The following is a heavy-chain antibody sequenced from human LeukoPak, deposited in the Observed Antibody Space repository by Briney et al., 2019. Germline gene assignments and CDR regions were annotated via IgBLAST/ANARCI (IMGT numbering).Heavy chain of an antibody. CDR1: VGTFSSYA. Sequence: SVKVSCKASVGTFSSYAISWVRQAPGQGLEWMGRIIPILGIANYAQKFQGRVTITADKSTSTAYMELSSLRSEDTAVYYYARLRSFDWFQHQSWFDPWGQGTLVTVSS. CDR2: IIPILGIA. CDR3: ARLRSFDWFQHQSWFDP. D-gene: IGHD3-9*01. V-gene: IGHV1-69*04. J-gene: IGHJ5*02.